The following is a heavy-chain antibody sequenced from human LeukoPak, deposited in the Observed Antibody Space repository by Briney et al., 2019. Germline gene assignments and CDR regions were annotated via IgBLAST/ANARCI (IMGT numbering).Heavy chain of an antibody. V-gene: IGHV1-18*01. J-gene: IGHJ1*01. CDR2: ISAYNGNT. D-gene: IGHD3-10*01. Sequence: ASVKVSCKASGYTFTSYGISWVRQAPGQGLEWMGWISAYNGNTNYAQKLQGRATMTTDTSTSTAYMELRSLRSDDTAVYYCARHPARVIITRPPEYFQHWGQGTLVTVSS. CDR3: ARHPARVIITRPPEYFQH. CDR1: GYTFTSYG.